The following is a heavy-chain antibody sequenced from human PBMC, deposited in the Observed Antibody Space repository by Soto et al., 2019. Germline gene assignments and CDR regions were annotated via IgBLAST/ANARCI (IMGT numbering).Heavy chain of an antibody. CDR1: GFTFSSYW. CDR2: IKQDGSEK. V-gene: IGHV3-7*01. Sequence: PGGSLRLSCAASGFTFSSYWMSWVRQAPGKGLEWVANIKQDGSEKYYVDSVKGRFTISRDNAKNSLYLQMNSLRAEDTAVYYCASSPGNSSGWYKQLFQHWGQGTLVTVSS. CDR3: ASSPGNSSGWYKQLFQH. J-gene: IGHJ1*01. D-gene: IGHD6-19*01.